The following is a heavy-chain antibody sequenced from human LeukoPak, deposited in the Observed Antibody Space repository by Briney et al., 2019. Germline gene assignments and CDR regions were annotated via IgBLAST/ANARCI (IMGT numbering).Heavy chain of an antibody. CDR1: GGSITTYY. D-gene: IGHD3-3*01. J-gene: IGHJ6*03. Sequence: SETLSLTCTVSGGSITTYYWSWIRQPPGKGLEWIGYMYTTGNTNYNPSLASRVTLSLDTSKNQFSLTLSSVIAADTAVYYCAKHDTLFGAAHFYMDVWGKGTTVTVSS. CDR2: MYTTGNT. V-gene: IGHV4-59*08. CDR3: AKHDTLFGAAHFYMDV.